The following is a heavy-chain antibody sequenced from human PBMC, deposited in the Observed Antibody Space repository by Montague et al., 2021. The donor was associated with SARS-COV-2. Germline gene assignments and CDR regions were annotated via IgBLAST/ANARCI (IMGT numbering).Heavy chain of an antibody. J-gene: IGHJ4*02. D-gene: IGHD2-2*03. CDR3: ARGAPGY. Sequence: SETLSLTCAVYGGSFSDYHWTWIRQSAGKGLEWIGQIAHCGTTXNNPSLESRVTISIDTSKNQFSLKLTSVTAADTAIYYCARGAPGYWGQGTLVTVSS. V-gene: IGHV4-34*01. CDR2: IAHCGTT. CDR1: GGSFSDYH.